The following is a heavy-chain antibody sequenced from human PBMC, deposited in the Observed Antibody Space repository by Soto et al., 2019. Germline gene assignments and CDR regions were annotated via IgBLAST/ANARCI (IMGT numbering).Heavy chain of an antibody. J-gene: IGHJ3*02. CDR3: TTDPNWDPGDDAFDI. CDR1: GFTFSNAW. D-gene: IGHD7-27*01. V-gene: IGHV3-15*07. Sequence: EVQLVESGGGLVKPGGSLRLSCVASGFTFSNAWMNWVRQAPGKGLEWVGRIKSKTDGGTTDYAAPVKGRFTISRDDSKNTLYLQMNSLKTEDTAVYYCTTDPNWDPGDDAFDIWGQGTMVTVSS. CDR2: IKSKTDGGTT.